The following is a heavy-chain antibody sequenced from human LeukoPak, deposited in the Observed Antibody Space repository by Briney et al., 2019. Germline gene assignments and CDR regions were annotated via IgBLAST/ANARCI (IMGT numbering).Heavy chain of an antibody. CDR3: ARQYYYDSSGYHNWFDP. V-gene: IGHV4-59*08. CDR2: IYYSGST. J-gene: IGHJ5*02. Sequence: SETPSLTCTVSGGSISSYYWSWIRQPPGKGLEWIGYIYYSGSTNYNPSLKSRVTISVDTSKNQFSLKLSSVTAADTAVYYCARQYYYDSSGYHNWFDPWGQGTLVTVSS. D-gene: IGHD3-22*01. CDR1: GGSISSYY.